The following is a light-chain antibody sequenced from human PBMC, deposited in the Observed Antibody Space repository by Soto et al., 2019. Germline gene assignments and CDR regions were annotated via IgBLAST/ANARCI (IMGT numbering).Light chain of an antibody. V-gene: IGLV2-14*01. CDR2: DVS. J-gene: IGLJ1*01. Sequence: QSALTQPASVSGSPGQSITISCTGTSSDVGSYNYVSWYQQDPGKAPKLIFYDVSNRPSGVSDRFSVSKSGNTASLTISNLQAEDEAAYYCSSYTNSGTDVFGTGTKVTVL. CDR3: SSYTNSGTDV. CDR1: SSDVGSYNY.